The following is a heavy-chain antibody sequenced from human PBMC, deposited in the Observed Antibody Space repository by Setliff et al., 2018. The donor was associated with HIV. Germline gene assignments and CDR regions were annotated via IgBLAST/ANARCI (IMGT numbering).Heavy chain of an antibody. Sequence: SETLSLTCTVSGASSSSHYWSWIRQPPGKAPEWIGYVYNSGTTKYNPSLKSRVTISVDTSKNQFSLRLNSVTAADTAVYYCARGPTRFYFDYWGQGTLVTVSS. V-gene: IGHV4-59*11. D-gene: IGHD1-1*01. CDR3: ARGPTRFYFDY. CDR2: VYNSGTT. J-gene: IGHJ4*02. CDR1: GASSSSHY.